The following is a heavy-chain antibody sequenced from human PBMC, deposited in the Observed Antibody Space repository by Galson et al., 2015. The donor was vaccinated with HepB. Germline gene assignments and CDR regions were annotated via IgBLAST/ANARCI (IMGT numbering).Heavy chain of an antibody. CDR3: TTDLFPTDYGDYVQQGGDY. J-gene: IGHJ4*02. Sequence: SLRLSCAASGFTFSNAWMSWVRQAPGKGLEWVGRIKSKTDGGTTDYAAPVKGRFTISRDDSKNTLYLQMNSLKTEDTAVYYCTTDLFPTDYGDYVQQGGDYWGQGTLVTVSS. CDR1: GFTFSNAW. V-gene: IGHV3-15*01. CDR2: IKSKTDGGTT. D-gene: IGHD4-17*01.